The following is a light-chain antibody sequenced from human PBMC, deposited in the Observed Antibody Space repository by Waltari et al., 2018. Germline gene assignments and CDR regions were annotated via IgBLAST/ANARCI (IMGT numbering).Light chain of an antibody. CDR1: SSDIGYYNF. J-gene: IGLJ3*02. CDR2: EVS. CDR3: SSYLGYRADWV. Sequence: QSALTQPASVSGSPGQSITISCTGTSSDIGYYNFVSWYQQHPGTAPKLMIYEVSNRPSGVSNRFSGSKSGNTASLTISGLQTEDEADYFCSSYLGYRADWVFGGGTKLTVL. V-gene: IGLV2-14*01.